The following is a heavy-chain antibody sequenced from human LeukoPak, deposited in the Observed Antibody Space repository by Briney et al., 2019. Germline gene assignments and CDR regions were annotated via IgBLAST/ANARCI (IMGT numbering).Heavy chain of an antibody. CDR2: ITRTGRI. D-gene: IGHD2-2*01. Sequence: SETLSLTCAVYGGSFSGYYWSWIRQPPEKGLDWIGEITRTGRINYNPALKGRVTMSLDTSKNQFSLELSSMTAADTAVYYCARAAVPAAPADYWGQGTLVTVSS. J-gene: IGHJ4*02. CDR1: GGSFSGYY. CDR3: ARAAVPAAPADY. V-gene: IGHV4-34*01.